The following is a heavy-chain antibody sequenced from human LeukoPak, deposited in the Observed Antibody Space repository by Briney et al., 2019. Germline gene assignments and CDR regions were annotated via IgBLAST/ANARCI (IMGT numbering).Heavy chain of an antibody. CDR1: GFTFSDAL. D-gene: IGHD6-19*01. J-gene: IGHJ4*02. V-gene: IGHV3-15*01. CDR2: IKGKTDHGTT. CDR3: AREGAPAGILDF. Sequence: GGSLRLSCAASGFTFSDALMSWVRQAPGKGLEWVGRIKGKTDHGTTDYAARVKGRFIVSRDDSKNTLYLQMNSLKTEDTAVYYCAREGAPAGILDFWGQGALVTVSS.